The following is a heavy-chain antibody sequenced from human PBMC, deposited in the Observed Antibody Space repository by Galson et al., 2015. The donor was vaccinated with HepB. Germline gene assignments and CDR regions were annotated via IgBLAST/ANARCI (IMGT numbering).Heavy chain of an antibody. CDR3: AKGPAVEQVVDYYYYYMDV. Sequence: SLRLSCAASGFIVSGSYMSWVRQAPGKGLEWVSAISGSGGSTYYADSVKGRFTISRDNSKNTLYLQMNSLRAEDTAVYYCAKGPAVEQVVDYYYYYMDVWGKGTTVTVSS. V-gene: IGHV3-23*01. J-gene: IGHJ6*03. CDR1: GFIVSGSY. CDR2: ISGSGGST. D-gene: IGHD6-13*01.